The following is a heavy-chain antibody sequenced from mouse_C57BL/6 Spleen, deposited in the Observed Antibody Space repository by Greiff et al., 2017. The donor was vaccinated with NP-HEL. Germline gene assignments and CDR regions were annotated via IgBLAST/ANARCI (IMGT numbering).Heavy chain of an antibody. V-gene: IGHV1-39*01. D-gene: IGHD1-1*01. Sequence: VQLQQSGNEMGKKGEEGKREGKESGYSFTDYNMNWVKQSNGKSLEWIGVINPNYGNTSYNQKFKGKATLTVDQSSSTAYMQLNSLTSEDSAVYYCARYGYYYGSSYDYWGQGTTRTVST. J-gene: IGHJ2*01. CDR1: GYSFTDYN. CDR2: INPNYGNT. CDR3: ARYGYYYGSSYDY.